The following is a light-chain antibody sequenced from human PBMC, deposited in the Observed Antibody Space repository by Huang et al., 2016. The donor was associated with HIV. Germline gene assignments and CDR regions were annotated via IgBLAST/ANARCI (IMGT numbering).Light chain of an antibody. CDR2: RAS. J-gene: IGKJ2*01. CDR3: QQYNTYLYT. Sequence: DIQMTQSPSTLSASVGDRVTITCRASQNINTGLAWYQQKPGKTPDRLIYRASSLQVGVPSRFTGSGSGTEFTLTITSLQPDDLGTYYCQQYNTYLYTFGQGTKLEI. CDR1: QNINTG. V-gene: IGKV1-5*03.